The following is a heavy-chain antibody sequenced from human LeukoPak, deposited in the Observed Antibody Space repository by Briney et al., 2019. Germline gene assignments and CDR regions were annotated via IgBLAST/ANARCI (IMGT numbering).Heavy chain of an antibody. J-gene: IGHJ4*02. V-gene: IGHV3-30*14. Sequence: GGSLRLSCAASGFTFSSYAMHWVRQAPGKGLEWVAVISYDGSNKYYADSVKGRFTISRDNSKNTLYLQMNSLRAEDTAVYYCARVGRRMATIYDNYWGQGTLVTVSS. CDR1: GFTFSSYA. CDR3: ARVGRRMATIYDNY. CDR2: ISYDGSNK. D-gene: IGHD5-24*01.